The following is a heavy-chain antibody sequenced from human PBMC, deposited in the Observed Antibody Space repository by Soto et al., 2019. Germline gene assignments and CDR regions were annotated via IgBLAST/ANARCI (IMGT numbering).Heavy chain of an antibody. CDR2: INSDGSST. J-gene: IGHJ3*02. V-gene: IGHV3-74*01. Sequence: GGSLRLSCAASGFTFSSYWMHWVRQAPGKGLVWVSRINSDGSSTSYADSVKGRFTISRYNAKNTLYLQMNSLRAEDTAVYYCGGAWSYYYDSSGYLGPEDAFDIWGQGTMGTVSS. D-gene: IGHD3-22*01. CDR3: GGAWSYYYDSSGYLGPEDAFDI. CDR1: GFTFSSYW.